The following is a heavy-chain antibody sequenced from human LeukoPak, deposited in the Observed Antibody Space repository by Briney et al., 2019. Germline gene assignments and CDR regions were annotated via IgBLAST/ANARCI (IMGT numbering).Heavy chain of an antibody. D-gene: IGHD5-24*01. CDR2: IRYDGSNK. CDR3: ATSTRWLQFQYFDY. CDR1: GFTFSSYG. J-gene: IGHJ4*02. V-gene: IGHV3-30*02. Sequence: PGGSLRLSCAASGFTFSSYGMHRVRQAPGKGLEWVAFIRYDGSNKYYADSVKGRFTISRDNSKNTLYLQMNSLRAEDTAVYYCATSTRWLQFQYFDYWGQGTLVTVSS.